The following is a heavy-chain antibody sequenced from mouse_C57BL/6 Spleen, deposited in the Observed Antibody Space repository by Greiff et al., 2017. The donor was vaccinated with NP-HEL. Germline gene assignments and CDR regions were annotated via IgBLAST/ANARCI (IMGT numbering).Heavy chain of an antibody. CDR3: ALIYYDYDGFAY. CDR2: IHPNSGST. V-gene: IGHV1-64*01. CDR1: GYTFTSYW. J-gene: IGHJ3*01. D-gene: IGHD2-4*01. Sequence: QVQLQQPGAELVKPGASVKLSCKASGYTFTSYWMHWVKQRPGQGLEWIGMIHPNSGSTNYNEKFKSKATLTVDKSSSTAYMQLSSLTSEDSAVYYCALIYYDYDGFAYWGQGTLVTGSA.